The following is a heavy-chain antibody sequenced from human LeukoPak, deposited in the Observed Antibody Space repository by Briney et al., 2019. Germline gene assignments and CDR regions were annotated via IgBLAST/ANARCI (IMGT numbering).Heavy chain of an antibody. CDR3: ARDRVVTPYNWFDP. CDR2: ISGGGGAT. J-gene: IGHJ5*02. D-gene: IGHD4-23*01. CDR1: GFTFSDYA. V-gene: IGHV3-23*01. Sequence: GGSLRLSCAASGFTFSDYAMAWVRQAPGKGLEWDSSISGGGGATSYADSVKGRFTISRDNHVNTLYLQMDILRVEDTAVYYCARDRVVTPYNWFDPWGQGTLVTVSS.